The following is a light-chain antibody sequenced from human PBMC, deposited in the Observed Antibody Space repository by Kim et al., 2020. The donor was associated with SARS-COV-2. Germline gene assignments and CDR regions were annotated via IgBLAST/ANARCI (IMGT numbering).Light chain of an antibody. Sequence: SLAPGERATLSCRASQSVSSYLAWYQHKPGQAPRLLIYDASNRATGTPARFSGSRSGTDFTLTISSLEPEDFAVYFCQQHSNWLTFGGGTKVDIK. CDR1: QSVSSY. J-gene: IGKJ4*01. CDR3: QQHSNWLT. CDR2: DAS. V-gene: IGKV3-11*01.